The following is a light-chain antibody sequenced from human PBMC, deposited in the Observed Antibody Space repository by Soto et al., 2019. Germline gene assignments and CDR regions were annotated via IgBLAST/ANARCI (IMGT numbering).Light chain of an antibody. J-gene: IGKJ4*01. CDR1: QSVSSSY. Sequence: EIVLTQSPGTLSLSPGERATLSCRASQSVSSSYLAWYQQKPGQAPRLLIYGASSRATGIPDRFSGSGSGTDXTLTISRLEPEDFAVYYCQHYGSLVLTFGGGTKVEIK. CDR3: QHYGSLVLT. V-gene: IGKV3-20*01. CDR2: GAS.